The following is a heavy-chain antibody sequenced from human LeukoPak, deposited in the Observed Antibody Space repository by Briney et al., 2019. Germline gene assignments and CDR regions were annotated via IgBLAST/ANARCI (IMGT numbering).Heavy chain of an antibody. D-gene: IGHD3-22*01. CDR3: AREGRVVVTSS. CDR2: IYYSGST. V-gene: IGHV4-59*12. J-gene: IGHJ5*02. CDR1: GGSISSYY. Sequence: SETLSLTCTVSGGSISSYYWSWIRQPPGKGLEWIGYIYYSGSTNYNPSLKSRVTISVDTSKNQFSLKLSSVTAADTAVYYCAREGRVVVTSSWGQGTLVTVSS.